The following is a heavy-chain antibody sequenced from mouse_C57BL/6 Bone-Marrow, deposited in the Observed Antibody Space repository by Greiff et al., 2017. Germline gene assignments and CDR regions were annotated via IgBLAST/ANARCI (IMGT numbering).Heavy chain of an antibody. V-gene: IGHV5-12*01. CDR1: GFTFSDYY. CDR3: ARTIATVVARGFAD. J-gene: IGHJ3*01. D-gene: IGHD1-1*01. Sequence: DVQLQESGGGLVQPGGSLKLSCAASGFTFSDYYMYWVRQTPEKRLEWVAYISNGGGSTYYPETVKGRFTISRDTAKNTLYRQMSRLKSEDTAMYYGARTIATVVARGFADWGKGTLVTVSA. CDR2: ISNGGGST.